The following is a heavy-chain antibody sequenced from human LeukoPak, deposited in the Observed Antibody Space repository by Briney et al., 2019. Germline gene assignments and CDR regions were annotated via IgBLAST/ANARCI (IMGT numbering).Heavy chain of an antibody. D-gene: IGHD3/OR15-3a*01. V-gene: IGHV3-33*01. CDR2: IRYDGSNK. J-gene: IGHJ4*02. CDR1: GFTFSSYG. Sequence: GGSLRLSCAASGFTFSSYGMHWVRQAPGKGLEWVAVIRYDGSNKYYADSVKGRFTISRDNSKNTLYLQMNSLRAEDTAVYYCASGPVAYYFDYWGQGTLVTVSS. CDR3: ASGPVAYYFDY.